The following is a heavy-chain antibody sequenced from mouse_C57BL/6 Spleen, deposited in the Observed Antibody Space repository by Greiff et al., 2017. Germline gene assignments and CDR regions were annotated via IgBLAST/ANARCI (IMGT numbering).Heavy chain of an antibody. D-gene: IGHD4-1*01. CDR1: GFSLTSYG. CDR2: IWRGGST. CDR3: AKPNWFYATDY. Sequence: QVQLQQSGPGLVQPSQSLSITCTVSGFSLTSYGVHWVRQSPGKGLEWLGVIWRGGSTDYNAAFMSRLSIIKDNSKSQVFFKMNSLQADDTAIDYCAKPNWFYATDYWGQGTSVTVSS. V-gene: IGHV2-5*01. J-gene: IGHJ4*01.